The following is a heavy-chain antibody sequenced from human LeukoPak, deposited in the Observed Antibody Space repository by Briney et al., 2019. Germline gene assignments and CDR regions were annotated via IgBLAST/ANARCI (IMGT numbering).Heavy chain of an antibody. CDR2: IKSKTDGGTT. CDR1: GFTFSNAW. J-gene: IGHJ4*02. Sequence: GGSLRLSCAASGFTFSNAWMSWVRQAPGKGLEWVGRIKSKTDGGTTDYAAPVKGRFTISRDDSKNTLYLQMNSLKTEGTAVYYCTPSYYYDSSGYNYWGQGTLVTVSS. D-gene: IGHD3-22*01. V-gene: IGHV3-15*01. CDR3: TPSYYYDSSGYNY.